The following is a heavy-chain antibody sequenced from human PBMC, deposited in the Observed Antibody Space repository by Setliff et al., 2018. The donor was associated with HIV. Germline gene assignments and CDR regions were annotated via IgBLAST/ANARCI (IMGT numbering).Heavy chain of an antibody. J-gene: IGHJ6*02. CDR3: ARKKAALYYGLDV. CDR1: GGSISSGSDY. CDR2: IYPSGNT. D-gene: IGHD2-15*01. V-gene: IGHV4-61*02. Sequence: SETLSLTCTVSGGSISSGSDYWSWIRQPAGKGLEWIGRIYPSGNTNYNPSLKSRLTMSVDTSKHQFSLNLTSVTASDTAVYYCARKKAALYYGLDVWGQGTPVTVSS.